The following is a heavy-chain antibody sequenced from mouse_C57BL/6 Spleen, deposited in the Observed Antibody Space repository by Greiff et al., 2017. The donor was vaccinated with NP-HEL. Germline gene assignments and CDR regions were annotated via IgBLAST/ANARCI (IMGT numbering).Heavy chain of an antibody. D-gene: IGHD1-1*01. V-gene: IGHV6-6*01. Sequence: VQLKESGGGLVQPGGSMKLSCAASGFTFSDAWMDWVRQSPEKGLEWVAEIRNKANNHATYYAESVKGRFTISRDDSKSSVYLQMNSLRAEDTGIYYCTRRGFYYGSSYWYFDVWGTGTTVTVSS. J-gene: IGHJ1*03. CDR3: TRRGFYYGSSYWYFDV. CDR1: GFTFSDAW. CDR2: IRNKANNHAT.